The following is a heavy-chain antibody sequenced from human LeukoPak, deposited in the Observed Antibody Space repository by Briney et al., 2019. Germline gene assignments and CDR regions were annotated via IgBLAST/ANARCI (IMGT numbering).Heavy chain of an antibody. V-gene: IGHV3-7*03. J-gene: IGHJ4*02. CDR2: IKQDGSEK. D-gene: IGHD1-26*01. CDR1: GFTFSSYW. CDR3: AKDPSYSGSYTFDY. Sequence: GGSLRLSCAASGFTFSSYWMSWVRQAPGKGLEWVANIKQDGSEKYYVDSVKGRFTISRDNSKNTLYLQMNSLRAEDTAVYYCAKDPSYSGSYTFDYWGQGTLVTVSS.